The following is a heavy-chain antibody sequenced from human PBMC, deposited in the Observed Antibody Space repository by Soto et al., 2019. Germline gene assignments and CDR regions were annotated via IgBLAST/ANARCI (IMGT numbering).Heavy chain of an antibody. Sequence: PSETLSLTCTVSGASISGYHWSWIRQFPGKGLEYLGYISNSGTTNYHPSLKSRVTTSVDTSKNQFSLKLSSVTAADTAVYYCARRYSGYDFDYWGQGTLVTVSS. CDR3: ARRYSGYDFDY. CDR1: GASISGYH. V-gene: IGHV4-59*12. CDR2: ISNSGTT. D-gene: IGHD5-12*01. J-gene: IGHJ4*02.